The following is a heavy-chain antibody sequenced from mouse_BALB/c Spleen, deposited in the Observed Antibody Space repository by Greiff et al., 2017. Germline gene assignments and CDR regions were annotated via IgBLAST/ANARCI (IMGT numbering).Heavy chain of an antibody. D-gene: IGHD1-1*01. V-gene: IGHV14-4*02. Sequence: VQLQQSGAELVRSGASVKLSCTASGFNIKDYYMHWVKQRPEQGLEWIGWIDPENGDTEYAPKFQGKATMTADTSSNTAYLQLSSLTSEDTAVYYCSLRYFDYRGQGTTLTVSS. J-gene: IGHJ2*01. CDR3: SLRYFDY. CDR1: GFNIKDYY. CDR2: IDPENGDT.